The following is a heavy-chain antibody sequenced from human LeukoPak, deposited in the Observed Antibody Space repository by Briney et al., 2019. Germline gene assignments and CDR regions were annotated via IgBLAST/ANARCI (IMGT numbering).Heavy chain of an antibody. V-gene: IGHV4-61*02. CDR1: GGSISSGSYY. Sequence: SQTLSLTCTVSGGSISSGSYYWRWIRQPAGKGLEWIGRIYTSGSTNYNPSLKSRVTISVDTSKNQFSLKLSSVTAADTAVYYCARKDTAMADDAFDIWGQGTMVTVSS. CDR3: ARKDTAMADDAFDI. CDR2: IYTSGST. J-gene: IGHJ3*02. D-gene: IGHD5-18*01.